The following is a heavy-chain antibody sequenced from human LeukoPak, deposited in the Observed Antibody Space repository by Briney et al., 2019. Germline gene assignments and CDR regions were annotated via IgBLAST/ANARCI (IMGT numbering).Heavy chain of an antibody. Sequence: GESLKISCKGSGYSFTSYWNGWVRQMPGKGLEWMGIIYPGDSDTRYSPSFQGQVTISADKSISTAYLQWSSLKASDTAMYYSARAAPAYSGYDAAYYYYYMDVWGKGTTVTVSS. CDR1: GYSFTSYW. D-gene: IGHD5-12*01. J-gene: IGHJ6*03. V-gene: IGHV5-51*01. CDR3: ARAAPAYSGYDAAYYYYYMDV. CDR2: IYPGDSDT.